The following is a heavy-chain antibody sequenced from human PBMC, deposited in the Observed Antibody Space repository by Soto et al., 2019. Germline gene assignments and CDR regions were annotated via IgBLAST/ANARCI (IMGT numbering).Heavy chain of an antibody. CDR1: AYTFTSYD. V-gene: IGHV1-8*01. D-gene: IGHD7-27*01. CDR3: ARGPRNWGVDY. J-gene: IGHJ4*02. Sequence: QVQLVQSGAEVKKPGASVKVSCKAAAYTFTSYDINWVRQATGQDFEWMGWMNPNNGNTAYAKKFQGRVTMTMDTSKSPAFMELRSLTSEDTAVYYCARGPRNWGVDYWGQGTLVTVSS. CDR2: MNPNNGNT.